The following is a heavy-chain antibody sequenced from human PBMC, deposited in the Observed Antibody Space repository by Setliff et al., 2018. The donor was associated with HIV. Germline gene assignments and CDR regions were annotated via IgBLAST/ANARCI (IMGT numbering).Heavy chain of an antibody. D-gene: IGHD3-16*01. J-gene: IGHJ5*02. Sequence: SETLSLTCAVSGGSISSSNWWSWVRQPPGKGLEWIGEIYHSGSTYYNPSLKSRVTISVDTSKNQFSVKLSSVTAADTAIYHCAKGGASSHWLGPWGQGTLVTV. CDR2: IYHSGST. V-gene: IGHV4-4*02. CDR1: GGSISSSNW. CDR3: AKGGASSHWLGP.